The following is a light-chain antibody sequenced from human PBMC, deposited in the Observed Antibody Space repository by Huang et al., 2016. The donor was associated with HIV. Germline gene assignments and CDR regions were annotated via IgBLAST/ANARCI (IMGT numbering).Light chain of an antibody. CDR1: QSLLHSNGYNY. CDR2: LGS. V-gene: IGKV2-28*01. J-gene: IGKJ2*01. CDR3: MQALQTPLT. Sequence: DIVMTQSPLSLPVTPGEPASISCRSSQSLLHSNGYNYLDWYLQKLGQSPQLLIYLGSNRASGVPDRFSGSGSGTDFTLKINRVEAEDVGVYYCMQALQTPLTFGQGTKLEIK.